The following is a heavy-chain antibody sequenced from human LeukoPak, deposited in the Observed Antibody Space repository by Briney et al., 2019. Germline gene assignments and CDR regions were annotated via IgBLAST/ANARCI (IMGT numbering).Heavy chain of an antibody. J-gene: IGHJ4*02. CDR2: ISYDGSNK. Sequence: GRSLRLSCAASGFTFSSYAMHWVRQAPGKGLEWVAVISYDGSNKYYADSVKGRFTISRDNSKNTLYLQMNSLRAEGTAVYYCAREGAYSSGWYFDYWGQGTLVTVSS. D-gene: IGHD6-19*01. CDR1: GFTFSSYA. V-gene: IGHV3-30-3*01. CDR3: AREGAYSSGWYFDY.